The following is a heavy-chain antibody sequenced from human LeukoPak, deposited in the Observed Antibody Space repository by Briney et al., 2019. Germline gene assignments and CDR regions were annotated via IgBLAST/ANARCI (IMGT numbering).Heavy chain of an antibody. CDR3: ARGYGDNAGAFDI. Sequence: PSETLSLTCAVSGGSILVAASSWCWIRPPPGKGLEWIGDIYHTGRTTYNPSLKSRVTISVDRSKNQFSLKLNSVTAADTAVYYCARGYGDNAGAFDIWGQGTMVTVSS. V-gene: IGHV4-30-2*01. CDR1: GGSILVAASS. J-gene: IGHJ3*02. D-gene: IGHD4-23*01. CDR2: IYHTGRT.